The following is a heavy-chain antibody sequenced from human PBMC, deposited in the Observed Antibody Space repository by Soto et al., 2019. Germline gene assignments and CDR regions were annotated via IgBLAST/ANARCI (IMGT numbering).Heavy chain of an antibody. CDR1: GFSLSTSGVG. J-gene: IGHJ5*02. CDR2: FYWDDDK. CDR3: GHSDSSGYGNWFDP. V-gene: IGHV2-5*02. Sequence: QITLKESGPTLVKPTQTLTLTCTFSGFSLSTSGVGVGWIRQPPGKALEWLAVFYWDDDKSYSPSLKSRLTITKDTSKNQVVLTMTNMDPVDTATYYCGHSDSSGYGNWFDPWGQGTQVTVSS. D-gene: IGHD3-22*01.